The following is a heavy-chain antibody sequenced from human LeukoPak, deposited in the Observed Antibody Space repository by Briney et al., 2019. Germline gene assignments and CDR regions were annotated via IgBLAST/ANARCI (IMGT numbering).Heavy chain of an antibody. J-gene: IGHJ4*02. D-gene: IGHD5-24*01. CDR1: GFTVSNNY. CDR3: ARGIWLQCFDY. Sequence: GGSLRLSCAAYGFTVSNNYMSWVRQAPGKGLEWVSVIYSSGSTYYADSVRGRFTISRDSSRNTLYLQMSSLRAEDTAVYFCARGIWLQCFDYWGQGTLVTVSS. V-gene: IGHV3-66*01. CDR2: IYSSGST.